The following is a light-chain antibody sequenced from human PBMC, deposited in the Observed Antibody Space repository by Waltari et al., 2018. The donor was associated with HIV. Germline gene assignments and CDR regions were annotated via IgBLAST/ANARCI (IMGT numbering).Light chain of an antibody. CDR2: EVS. Sequence: QSALTQPASVSGAPGQSITISCTGTSSDVGSYDYVSCYQQHPGKAPKLMIFEVSHRPSGVADRFSGSKSGNTASLTISGLLADDEADYYCSSYTSTTTVIFGGGTKVTVL. CDR3: SSYTSTTTVI. V-gene: IGLV2-14*01. CDR1: SSDVGSYDY. J-gene: IGLJ2*01.